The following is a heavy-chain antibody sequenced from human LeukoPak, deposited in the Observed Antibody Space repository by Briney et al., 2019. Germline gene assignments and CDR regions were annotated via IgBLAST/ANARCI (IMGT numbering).Heavy chain of an antibody. V-gene: IGHV3-23*01. CDR2: SGSGGST. D-gene: IGHD5-18*01. Sequence: GGSLRLSCAASGFTFSSYAMNWVRQAPGKGLEWVSGSGSGGSTYYADSVKGRFTISRDNSKNTLYLQMNSLRAEDTAVYYCAKKDSGYSYGYYYGMDVWGQGTTVTVSS. CDR1: GFTFSSYA. J-gene: IGHJ6*02. CDR3: AKKDSGYSYGYYYGMDV.